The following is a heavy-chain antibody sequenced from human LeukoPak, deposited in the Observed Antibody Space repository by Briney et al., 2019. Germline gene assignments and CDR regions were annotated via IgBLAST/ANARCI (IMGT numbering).Heavy chain of an antibody. J-gene: IGHJ1*01. Sequence: GGSLRLSCAASGFTFSSYWMSWVRQAPGKGLEWVAVISYDGRNKYYADSVKGRFTIARDNSKNTLYLQMSSLRAEDTSVYYCAKEGEVSTWAQYEHWGQGTLVTVSS. V-gene: IGHV3-30*18. CDR3: AKEGEVSTWAQYEH. D-gene: IGHD6-13*01. CDR1: GFTFSSYW. CDR2: ISYDGRNK.